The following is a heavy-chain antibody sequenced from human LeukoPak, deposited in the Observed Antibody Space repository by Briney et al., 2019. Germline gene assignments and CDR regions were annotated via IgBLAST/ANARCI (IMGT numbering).Heavy chain of an antibody. CDR1: GFTFSSYG. CDR3: AKGDGSGSYFGFHFDY. D-gene: IGHD3-10*01. Sequence: GRSLRLSCAASGFTFSSYGMHWVRQAPGKGLEWVAVIWYDGSNKYYADSVKGRFTISRDNSKNTLYLQMNSLRAEDTAVYYCAKGDGSGSYFGFHFDYWGQGTLVTVSS. V-gene: IGHV3-33*06. J-gene: IGHJ4*02. CDR2: IWYDGSNK.